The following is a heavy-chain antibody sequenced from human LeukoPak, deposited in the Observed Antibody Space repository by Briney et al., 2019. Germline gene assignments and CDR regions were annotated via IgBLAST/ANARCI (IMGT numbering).Heavy chain of an antibody. CDR1: GFTLSSYG. CDR3: AKARIAAAGTGAFDV. J-gene: IGHJ3*01. Sequence: GGSLRLSCAASGFTLSSYGMTWVRQAPGKGLEWGSAFSASDGSAQYAESVRGRFTISRDNSKNTLYLQMDSLRAEDTAVYYCAKARIAAAGTGAFDVWGQGTTVTVSS. D-gene: IGHD6-13*01. V-gene: IGHV3-23*01. CDR2: FSASDGSA.